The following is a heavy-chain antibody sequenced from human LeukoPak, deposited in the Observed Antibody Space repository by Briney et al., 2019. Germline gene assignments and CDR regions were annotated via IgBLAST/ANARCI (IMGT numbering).Heavy chain of an antibody. D-gene: IGHD2-21*01. Sequence: SETLSLTCTVSGGSISSYYWSWIRQPPGKGLEWIGYIYYSGSTNYNPSLKSRVTISVDTSKNQFSLKLSSVTAADTAVYYCARESPHSDYWGQGTLVTVSS. V-gene: IGHV4-59*01. J-gene: IGHJ4*02. CDR2: IYYSGST. CDR3: ARESPHSDY. CDR1: GGSISSYY.